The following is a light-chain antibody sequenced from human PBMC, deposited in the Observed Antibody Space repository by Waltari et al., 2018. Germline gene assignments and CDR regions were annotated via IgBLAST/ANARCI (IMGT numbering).Light chain of an antibody. CDR2: DAS. V-gene: IGKV3D-11*01. CDR1: QDVASQ. Sequence: EIVLTQSPATLSLSPGERATLSCRASQDVASQLSWYQQKPGQAPRLLIYDASHRATGIPARCSGSGAGTDFTLTISSLETEDLAVYYCQQRSQWPITFGGGTKVEIK. J-gene: IGKJ4*01. CDR3: QQRSQWPIT.